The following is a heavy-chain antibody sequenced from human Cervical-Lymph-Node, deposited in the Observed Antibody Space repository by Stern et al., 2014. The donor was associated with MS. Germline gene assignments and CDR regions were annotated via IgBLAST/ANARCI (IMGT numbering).Heavy chain of an antibody. CDR2: ITAGNGDT. D-gene: IGHD1-1*01. Sequence: QVQLVQSGAEVKKPGASVKVSCKASGYTFTNYAIHWVRQAPGQRLEWMGWITAGNGDTKHSQEFQGRVTITRDTSASTAYMELSSLRSEDTAVYYCASKIQGNSLGFDNWGQGTLVTVSS. CDR3: ASKIQGNSLGFDN. V-gene: IGHV1-3*01. J-gene: IGHJ4*02. CDR1: GYTFTNYA.